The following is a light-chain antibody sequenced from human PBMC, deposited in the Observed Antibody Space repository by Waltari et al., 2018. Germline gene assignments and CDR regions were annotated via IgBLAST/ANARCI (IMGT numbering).Light chain of an antibody. Sequence: EIVMTQSPATLSVSPGDRATLSCRASQSVSSNLAWYQQHPGQAPRLLIYAASTRATGVPARVRGSGSGTDFTLTISSLQSEDFAVYYCQQYNGWPRTFGQGTKVEI. V-gene: IGKV3-15*01. J-gene: IGKJ1*01. CDR1: QSVSSN. CDR3: QQYNGWPRT. CDR2: AAS.